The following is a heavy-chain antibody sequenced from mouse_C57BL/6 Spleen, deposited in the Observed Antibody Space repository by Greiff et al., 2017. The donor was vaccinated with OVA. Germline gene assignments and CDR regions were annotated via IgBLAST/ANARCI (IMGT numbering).Heavy chain of an antibody. CDR3: ARGRDDYDLYFDY. J-gene: IGHJ2*01. V-gene: IGHV1-55*01. CDR1: GYTFTSYW. Sequence: QVPLQQPGAELVKPGASVKMSCKASGYTFTSYWITWVKQRPGQGLEWIGDIYPGSGSTNYNEKFKSKATLTVDTSSSTAYMQLSSLTSEDSAVYYCARGRDDYDLYFDYWGQGTTLTVSS. CDR2: IYPGSGST. D-gene: IGHD2-4*01.